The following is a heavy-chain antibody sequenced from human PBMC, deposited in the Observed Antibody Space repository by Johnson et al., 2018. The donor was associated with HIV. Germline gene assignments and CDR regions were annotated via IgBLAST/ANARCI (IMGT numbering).Heavy chain of an antibody. CDR2: IKQDGSEK. CDR1: GFTFSSYW. J-gene: IGHJ3*02. D-gene: IGHD2-2*01. CDR3: ARKKSCSSTSCYWDDAFDI. V-gene: IGHV3-7*05. Sequence: VQLVESGGGLVQPGGSLRLSCAASGFTFSSYWMSWVRQAPGKGLEWMANIKQDGSEKYYVDSVRGRFTISRDNAKNSLYLQRNSLRAEDTAVYYCARKKSCSSTSCYWDDAFDIWGQGTMVTVSS.